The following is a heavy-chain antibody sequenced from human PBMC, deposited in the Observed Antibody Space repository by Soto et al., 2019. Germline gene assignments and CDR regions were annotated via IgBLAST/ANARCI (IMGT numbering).Heavy chain of an antibody. D-gene: IGHD1-7*01. Sequence: SETLSFTCTVSGGSISSSSYYWGWMRQPPGKGLEWIGCIYYSGSTYYSTSLKSRVTISVDTSKSQFSLNLSFVTAADTAVYYCATMGTPATGLYFFDYWGQGSLVTVSS. CDR1: GGSISSSSYY. CDR2: IYYSGST. CDR3: ATMGTPATGLYFFDY. J-gene: IGHJ4*02. V-gene: IGHV4-39*07.